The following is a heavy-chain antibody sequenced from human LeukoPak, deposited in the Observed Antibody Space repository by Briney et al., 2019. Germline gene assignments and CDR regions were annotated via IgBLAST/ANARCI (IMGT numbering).Heavy chain of an antibody. Sequence: GESLKISCKSSGYSFTNYWIGWVRQMPGKGLEWMGMIYPGDSDTRYSPSFQGQVTISADKSISTAYLQWSSLKASDTAMYYCARRGSSGYYYIFDYWAREPWSPSPQ. CDR2: IYPGDSDT. V-gene: IGHV5-51*01. CDR3: ARRGSSGYYYIFDY. CDR1: GYSFTNYW. D-gene: IGHD3-22*01. J-gene: IGHJ4*02.